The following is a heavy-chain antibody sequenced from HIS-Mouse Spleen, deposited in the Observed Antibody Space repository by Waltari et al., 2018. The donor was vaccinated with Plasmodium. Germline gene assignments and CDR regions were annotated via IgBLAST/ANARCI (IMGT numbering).Heavy chain of an antibody. J-gene: IGHJ4*02. CDR3: ARDRRLAFDY. Sequence: QVQLVESGGGVVPPGGSLRLSCPASGFPLNSYAMHWVRQAPGKGLEWVAVISYDGSNKYYADSVKGRFTISRDNSKNTLYLQMNSLRAEDTAVYYCARDRRLAFDYWGQGTLVTVSS. V-gene: IGHV3-30-3*01. CDR2: ISYDGSNK. CDR1: GFPLNSYA. D-gene: IGHD2-15*01.